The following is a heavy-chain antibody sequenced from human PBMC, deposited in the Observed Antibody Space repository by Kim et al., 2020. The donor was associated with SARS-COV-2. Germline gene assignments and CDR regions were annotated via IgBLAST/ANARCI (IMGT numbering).Heavy chain of an antibody. V-gene: IGHV1-69*13. D-gene: IGHD3-22*01. J-gene: IGHJ4*02. CDR3: ARDTYYYDSSGSTSFDY. Sequence: SVKVSCKASGGTFSSYAISWVRQAPGQGLEWMGGIIPIFGTANYAQKFQGRVTITADESTSTAYMELSSLRSEDTAVYYCARDTYYYDSSGSTSFDYWGQGTLVTVSS. CDR1: GGTFSSYA. CDR2: IIPIFGTA.